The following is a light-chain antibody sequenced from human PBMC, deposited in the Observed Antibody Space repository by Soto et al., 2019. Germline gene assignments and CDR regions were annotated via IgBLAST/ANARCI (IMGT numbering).Light chain of an antibody. CDR2: ATS. Sequence: EIVLTQTPGTLSLSPGERATLSCRASQSFSSSYLAWYQQKPGQAPRLLIYATSSRATGIPDRFSGSGSQTDFTLTISRLEPEDFAVDYCQQYGTSPRTFGQGTKVDIK. J-gene: IGKJ1*01. CDR1: QSFSSSY. V-gene: IGKV3-20*01. CDR3: QQYGTSPRT.